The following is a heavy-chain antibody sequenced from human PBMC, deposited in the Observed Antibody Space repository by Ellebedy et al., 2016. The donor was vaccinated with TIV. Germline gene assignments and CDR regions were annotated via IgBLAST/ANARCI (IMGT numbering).Heavy chain of an antibody. CDR1: GFTFSGYT. V-gene: IGHV3-48*04. Sequence: GGSLRLSCAASGFTFSGYTMNWVRQAPGKGLEWISYISYSGATTNYADSVKGRFTITRDNAKSSLYLQINSLRAEDTAMYYCASATGEVSYFDHWGQGTLVTVSS. CDR3: ASATGEVSYFDH. J-gene: IGHJ4*02. CDR2: ISYSGATT. D-gene: IGHD7-27*01.